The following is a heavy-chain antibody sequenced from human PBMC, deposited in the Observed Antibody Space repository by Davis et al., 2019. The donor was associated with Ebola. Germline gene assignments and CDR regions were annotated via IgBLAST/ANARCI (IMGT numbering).Heavy chain of an antibody. D-gene: IGHD1-26*01. CDR1: GGTFSGYA. J-gene: IGHJ4*02. CDR2: IIPIFGTA. Sequence: SVQVSCKASGGTFSGYAISWVRQAPGQGLEWMGGIIPIFGTANYAQKFQGRVTITADESTSTAYMELSSLRSEDTAVYYCARGVGATNFDYWGQGTLVTVSS. CDR3: ARGVGATNFDY. V-gene: IGHV1-69*13.